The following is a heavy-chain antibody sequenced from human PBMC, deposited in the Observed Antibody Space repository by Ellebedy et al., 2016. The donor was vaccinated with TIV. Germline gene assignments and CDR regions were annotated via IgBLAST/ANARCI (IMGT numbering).Heavy chain of an antibody. CDR3: AREDPYCSSTSCNAGDFDY. Sequence: GESLKISCAASGFTFSSYAMHWVRQAPGKGLEWVAVISYDGSNKYYADSVKGRFTISRDNSKNTLYLQMNGLRAEDTAVYYCAREDPYCSSTSCNAGDFDYWGQGTLVTVSS. D-gene: IGHD2-2*01. CDR2: ISYDGSNK. V-gene: IGHV3-30-3*01. J-gene: IGHJ4*02. CDR1: GFTFSSYA.